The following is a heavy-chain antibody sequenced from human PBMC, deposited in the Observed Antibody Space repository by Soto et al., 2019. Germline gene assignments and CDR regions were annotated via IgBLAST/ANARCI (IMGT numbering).Heavy chain of an antibody. J-gene: IGHJ3*02. V-gene: IGHV4-4*02. Sequence: QVQLQESGPGLVKPSGTLSLTCAVSGGSISSSNWWSWVRQPPGKGLEWIGELYHSGTTNYKTSLKSRVTISADKSKNQFSLILSSVIAADTAVYYCARFRSWDRWRAFDIWGQGTMVTVSS. CDR2: LYHSGTT. CDR3: ARFRSWDRWRAFDI. CDR1: GGSISSSNW. D-gene: IGHD1-26*01.